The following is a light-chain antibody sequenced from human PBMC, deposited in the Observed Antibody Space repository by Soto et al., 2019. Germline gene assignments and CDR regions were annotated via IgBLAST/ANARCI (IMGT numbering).Light chain of an antibody. CDR2: GAS. Sequence: EVVLTQSPGTLSLSPGERATLSCRASQSVRSSLAWYQQKPGQAPRLLIYGASTRATGIPARFSGSGSGTEFTLTISSLQSEDSGFYYCQQYNDWPLTFGQGTKVDIK. CDR3: QQYNDWPLT. V-gene: IGKV3-15*01. J-gene: IGKJ1*01. CDR1: QSVRSS.